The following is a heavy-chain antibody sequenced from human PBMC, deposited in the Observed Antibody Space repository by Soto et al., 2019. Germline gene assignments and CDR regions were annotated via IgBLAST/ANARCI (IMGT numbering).Heavy chain of an antibody. CDR2: IYSGGST. CDR1: GFTVSSNY. Sequence: PVGSLRLSCAASGFTVSSNYMSWVRQAPGKGLEWVSVIYSGGSTYYADSVKGRFTISRDNSKNTLYLQMNSLRAEDTAVYYCARTYYYGSGSFDVFDYWGQGTLVTVS. CDR3: ARTYYYGSGSFDVFDY. D-gene: IGHD3-10*01. V-gene: IGHV3-53*01. J-gene: IGHJ4*02.